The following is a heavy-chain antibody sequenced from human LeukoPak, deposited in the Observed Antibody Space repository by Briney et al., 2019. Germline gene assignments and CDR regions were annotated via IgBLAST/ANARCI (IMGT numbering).Heavy chain of an antibody. J-gene: IGHJ4*02. D-gene: IGHD3-10*01. V-gene: IGHV4-34*01. CDR2: INHSGGT. CDR1: GGSFSGYY. CDR3: ARGALKIYGSGSYFAY. Sequence: SSETLSLTCAVYGGSFSGYYWSWIRQPPGKGLEWIGEINHSGGTNYNPSLKSRVTISVGTSKNQFSLKLTSVTAADTAVYYCARGALKIYGSGSYFAYWGQGTLVTVSS.